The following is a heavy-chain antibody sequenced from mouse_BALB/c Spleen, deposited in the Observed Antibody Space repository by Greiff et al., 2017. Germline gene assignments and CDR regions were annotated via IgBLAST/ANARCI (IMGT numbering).Heavy chain of an antibody. J-gene: IGHJ3*01. CDR1: GFTFSSYG. CDR2: INSNGGST. V-gene: IGHV5-6-3*01. D-gene: IGHD1-1*01. Sequence: EVQLVESGGGLVQPGGSLKLSCAASGFTFSSYGMSWVRQTPDKRLELVATINSNGGSTYYPDSVKGRFTISRDNAKNTLYLQMSSLKSEDTAMYYCARDSRLLRSFAYWGQGTQVTVSA. CDR3: ARDSRLLRSFAY.